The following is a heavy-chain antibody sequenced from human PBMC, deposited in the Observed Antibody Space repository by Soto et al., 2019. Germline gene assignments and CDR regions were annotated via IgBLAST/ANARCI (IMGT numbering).Heavy chain of an antibody. CDR1: GFNFRSYG. D-gene: IGHD3-16*02. Sequence: GGSLRLSCATSGFNFRSYGMHWVRQAPGKGLEWVAVSWYDGSKISYADSVKGRFTISRDNSRNVLDLQMTGLRVDDTAVYFCARGFRADTTPWGVVNYRYEGFDVWGQGTTVPVS. CDR2: SWYDGSKI. V-gene: IGHV3-33*01. CDR3: ARGFRADTTPWGVVNYRYEGFDV. J-gene: IGHJ6*02.